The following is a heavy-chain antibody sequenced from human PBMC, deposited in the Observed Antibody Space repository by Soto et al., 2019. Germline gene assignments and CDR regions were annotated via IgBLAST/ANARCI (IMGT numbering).Heavy chain of an antibody. J-gene: IGHJ4*02. D-gene: IGHD5-12*01. CDR1: GGSISSSNW. Sequence: QVQLQESGPGLVKPSGTLSLTCAVSGGSISSSNWWSWVRQPPGKGLEWIGEIYHRGSTNYNPSLXGXVXIXXDKSKNQFSLKLSSVTAADTAVYYCARAAAGGYSAYEVFDYWGQGTLVTVSS. CDR3: ARAAAGGYSAYEVFDY. CDR2: IYHRGST. V-gene: IGHV4-4*02.